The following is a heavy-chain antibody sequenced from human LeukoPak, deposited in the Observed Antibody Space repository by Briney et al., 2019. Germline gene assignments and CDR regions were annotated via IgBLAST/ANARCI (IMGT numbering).Heavy chain of an antibody. CDR3: ARIMNYDSSGYPQEDY. Sequence: ASLKVSCKASGYTFTSYGISWVRQAPGQGLEWMGWISAYNGNTNYAQKLQGRVTMTTDTSTSTAYMELRSLRSDDTAVYYCARIMNYDSSGYPQEDYWGQGTLVTVSS. CDR2: ISAYNGNT. J-gene: IGHJ4*02. D-gene: IGHD3-22*01. V-gene: IGHV1-18*01. CDR1: GYTFTSYG.